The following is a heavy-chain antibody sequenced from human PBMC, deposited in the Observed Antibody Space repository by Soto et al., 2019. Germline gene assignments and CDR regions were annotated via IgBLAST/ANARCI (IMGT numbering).Heavy chain of an antibody. CDR2: VNPNSGGT. CDR1: GYTFTGYY. D-gene: IGHD3-3*01. J-gene: IGHJ6*02. V-gene: IGHV1-2*02. Sequence: ASVKVSCKASGYTFTGYYMHWVRQAPGQGLEWMGWVNPNSGGTNYAQKLQGRVTMTRDTYISTAYMELSRLRSDDTAVYYCARVGVTYYDFWSGHYGMDVLGQGATVTVSS. CDR3: ARVGVTYYDFWSGHYGMDV.